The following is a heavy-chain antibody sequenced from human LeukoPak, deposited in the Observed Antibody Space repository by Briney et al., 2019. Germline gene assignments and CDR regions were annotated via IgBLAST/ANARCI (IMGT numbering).Heavy chain of an antibody. V-gene: IGHV3-23*01. CDR1: GFTFSNYA. J-gene: IGHJ4*02. D-gene: IGHD3-10*02. CDR2: ISSSGGTT. Sequence: GGSLRLSCAASGFTFSNYAMSWVRQAPGKGPEWVSFISSSGGTTYYADSVKGRFTISRDNSKNTLYLQMNSLKVEDTAIYYCAKSGAYVIDYWGQGTLVTVSS. CDR3: AKSGAYVIDY.